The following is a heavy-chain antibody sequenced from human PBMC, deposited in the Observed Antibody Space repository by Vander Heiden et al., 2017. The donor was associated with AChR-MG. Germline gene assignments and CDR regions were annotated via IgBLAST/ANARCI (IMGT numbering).Heavy chain of an antibody. CDR2: IRYDGSNK. CDR3: AKDPSSDYYYGMDV. Sequence: QVQLVESGGGVVQPGGSLRLPCAASGFTFSSYGMHWVRQAPGKGLEWVAFIRYDGSNKYYADSVKGRFTISRDNSKNTLYLQMNSLRAEDTAVYYCAKDPSSDYYYGMDVWGQGTTVTVSS. V-gene: IGHV3-30*02. J-gene: IGHJ6*02. CDR1: GFTFSSYG. D-gene: IGHD2-2*01.